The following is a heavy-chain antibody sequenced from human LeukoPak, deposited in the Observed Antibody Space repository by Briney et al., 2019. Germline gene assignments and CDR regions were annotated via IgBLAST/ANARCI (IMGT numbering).Heavy chain of an antibody. J-gene: IGHJ4*02. CDR1: GGSISSSTYS. CDR2: VYYSGAT. D-gene: IGHD1-26*01. CDR3: ASFDPGIVGATGWDY. Sequence: SETLSLTCTVSGGSISSSTYSWNWIRQHPGKGLEWIGYVYYSGATYYNPSLKSRITVSVDTSKNQFSLKLSSVSAADTAVYYCASFDPGIVGATGWDYWGQGTLVTVSS. V-gene: IGHV4-31*03.